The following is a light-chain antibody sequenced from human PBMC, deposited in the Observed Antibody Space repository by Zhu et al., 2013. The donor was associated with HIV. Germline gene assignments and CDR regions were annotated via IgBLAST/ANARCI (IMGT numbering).Light chain of an antibody. J-gene: IGKJ5*01. CDR1: QSVTTF. CDR3: QQYGSSPIT. Sequence: EIVLTQSPATLSLSPGERATLSCRASQSVTTFLSWYQQKPGQAPRLLIYEASNRATGIPARFSGSGSGTDFTLTISRLEPEEFAVYYCQQYGSSPITFGQGTRLEIK. CDR2: EAS. V-gene: IGKV3-20*01.